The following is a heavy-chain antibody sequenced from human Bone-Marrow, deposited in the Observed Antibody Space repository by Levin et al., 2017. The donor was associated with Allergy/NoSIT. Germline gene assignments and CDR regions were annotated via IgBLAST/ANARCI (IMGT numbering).Heavy chain of an antibody. Sequence: QPGGSLRLSCAASGFSFSTYCMHWVRLAPGKGLVWVSRIDEYGDRTTYADSVKGRFTISRDNAKNTLYLQMDSLRAEDTAVYYCASDLTGEFDCWGQGTLVTVSA. CDR1: GFSFSTYC. J-gene: IGHJ4*02. CDR2: IDEYGDRT. V-gene: IGHV3-74*01. D-gene: IGHD2-8*02. CDR3: ASDLTGEFDC.